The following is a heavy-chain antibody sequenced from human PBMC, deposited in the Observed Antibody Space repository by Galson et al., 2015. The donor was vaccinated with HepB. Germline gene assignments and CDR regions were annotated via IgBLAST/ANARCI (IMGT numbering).Heavy chain of an antibody. CDR1: GGTFSSYA. CDR2: IIPIFGTA. J-gene: IGHJ4*02. CDR3: YLTGYHSSYYFDY. Sequence: SVKVSCKASGGTFSSYAISWVRQAPGQGLEWMGGIIPIFGTANYAQKFQGRVTITADESTSTAYMELSSLRSEDTAVYYCYLTGYHSSYYFDYWGQGTLVTVSS. V-gene: IGHV1-69*13. D-gene: IGHD3-9*01.